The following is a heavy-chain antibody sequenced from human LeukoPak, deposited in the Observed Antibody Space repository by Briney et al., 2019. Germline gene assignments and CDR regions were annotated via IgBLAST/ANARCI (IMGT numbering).Heavy chain of an antibody. J-gene: IGHJ4*02. CDR2: IKQDGSEK. Sequence: GGSLRLSCAASGFTFSAYWMSWVRQAPGKGLEWAANIKQDGSEKYYVDSVKGRFTISRDNAKNSLYLQMNSLRAEDTAVYYCARATDFWSGYYYYWGQGTLVTVSS. CDR3: ARATDFWSGYYYY. D-gene: IGHD3-3*01. V-gene: IGHV3-7*01. CDR1: GFTFSAYW.